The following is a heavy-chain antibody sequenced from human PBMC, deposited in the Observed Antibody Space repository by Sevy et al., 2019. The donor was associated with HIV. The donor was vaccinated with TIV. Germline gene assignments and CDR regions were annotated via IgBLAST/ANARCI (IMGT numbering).Heavy chain of an antibody. Sequence: GGSLRLSCAASGFTFSVYWMSWVRQAPGKGLEWAATMKEDGSDKDYVDSVKGRFTISRDNAKNSLYLQMNSLRAEDTAVYYCVREGVGGYSYSLDCWGQGTLVTVSS. CDR2: MKEDGSDK. CDR3: VREGVGGYSYSLDC. D-gene: IGHD5-18*01. V-gene: IGHV3-7*01. J-gene: IGHJ4*02. CDR1: GFTFSVYW.